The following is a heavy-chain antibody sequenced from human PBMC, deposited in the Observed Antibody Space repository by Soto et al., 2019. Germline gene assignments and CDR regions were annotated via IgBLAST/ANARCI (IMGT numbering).Heavy chain of an antibody. Sequence: ASVKVSCKASGGTFSSYAISWVRQAPGQGLEWMGGIIPIFGTANYAQKFQGRVTITADESTSTAYMELSSLRSEDTGVYYCARNSYGSGSYYHYYYYGMDVWGQGTTVTVSS. D-gene: IGHD3-10*01. CDR3: ARNSYGSGSYYHYYYYGMDV. V-gene: IGHV1-69*13. CDR2: IIPIFGTA. J-gene: IGHJ6*02. CDR1: GGTFSSYA.